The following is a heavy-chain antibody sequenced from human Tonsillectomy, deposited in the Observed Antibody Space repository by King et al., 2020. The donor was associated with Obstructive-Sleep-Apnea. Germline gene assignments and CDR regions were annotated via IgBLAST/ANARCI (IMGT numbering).Heavy chain of an antibody. Sequence: VQLQQWGAGLLKPSETLSLTCAVYGGSFSGYYWSWIRQPPGKGLEWIGEINHSGSTNYNPSLKSRVTISVDTSKNQFSLKLSSVTAADTAVYYCARVPPYTIFGLVTFDAFDIWGQGTMVTVSS. CDR1: GGSFSGYY. V-gene: IGHV4-34*01. CDR3: ARVPPYTIFGLVTFDAFDI. CDR2: INHSGST. J-gene: IGHJ3*02. D-gene: IGHD3-3*01.